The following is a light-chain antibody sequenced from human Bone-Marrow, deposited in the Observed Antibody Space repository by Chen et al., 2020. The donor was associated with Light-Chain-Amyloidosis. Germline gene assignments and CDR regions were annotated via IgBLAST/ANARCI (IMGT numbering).Light chain of an antibody. CDR2: DDS. V-gene: IGLV3-21*02. J-gene: IGLJ2*01. Sequence: SYVLTQPSSVSVAPGQTATIACGGNNIGSTSVHWYQQTPGQAPLLVVYDDSDRPSGIPERLSGSNSGNTATLTISRVECGDEADYYCQVWDRSSDRPVFGGGTKLTVL. CDR3: QVWDRSSDRPV. CDR1: NIGSTS.